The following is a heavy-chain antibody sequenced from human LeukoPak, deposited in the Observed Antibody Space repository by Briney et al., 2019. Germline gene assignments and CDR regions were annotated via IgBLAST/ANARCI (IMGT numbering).Heavy chain of an antibody. CDR1: GGSISSYY. CDR2: IYYSGST. V-gene: IGHV4-59*01. D-gene: IGHD6-13*01. CDR3: ARVGGGIAAAGLDY. J-gene: IGHJ4*02. Sequence: SETLSLTCTVSGGSISSYYWSWIRQPPGKGLEWIGYIYYSGSTNYNPSLKSRVTISVDTSKNQFSLKLSSVTAADTAVYYCARVGGGIAAAGLDYWGQGTLVTVSS.